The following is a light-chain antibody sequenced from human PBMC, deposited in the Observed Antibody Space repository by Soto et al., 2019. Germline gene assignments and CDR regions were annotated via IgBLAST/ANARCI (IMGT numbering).Light chain of an antibody. Sequence: QSALTQPASVSGSPGQSITISCTGTSSDVGSYDLVSWYQQHPDKAPKLMIYEVSKRPSGVSNRFSGSKSGNTASLTISGLQAEDESDSYCSSYAGGSTYVVFGGGTKLTVL. V-gene: IGLV2-23*02. CDR2: EVS. J-gene: IGLJ2*01. CDR1: SSDVGSYDL. CDR3: SSYAGGSTYVV.